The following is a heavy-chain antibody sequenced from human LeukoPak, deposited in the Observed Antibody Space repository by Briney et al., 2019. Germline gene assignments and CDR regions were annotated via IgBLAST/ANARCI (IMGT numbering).Heavy chain of an antibody. Sequence: GRSLRLSCAASGFTFSSYGMHWVRQAPGKGLEWVAVISYDGSNKYYAGSVKGRFTISRDNSKNTLYLQMNSLRAEDTAVYYCAKDSRTGALDYWGQGTLVTVSS. D-gene: IGHD3-10*01. CDR3: AKDSRTGALDY. J-gene: IGHJ4*02. V-gene: IGHV3-30*18. CDR1: GFTFSSYG. CDR2: ISYDGSNK.